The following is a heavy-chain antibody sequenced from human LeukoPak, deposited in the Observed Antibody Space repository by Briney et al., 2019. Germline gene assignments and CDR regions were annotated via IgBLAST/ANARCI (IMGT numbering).Heavy chain of an antibody. CDR2: ISSSSSTI. CDR1: GFTFSSYS. D-gene: IGHD6-19*01. Sequence: PGGSLRLSCAASGFTFSSYSMNWVRQAPGKGLGWVSYISSSSSTIYYADSVKGRFTISRDNAKNSLYLQMNSLRAEDTAVYYCARDSRIAVAAATHFDYWGQGTLVTVSS. J-gene: IGHJ4*02. CDR3: ARDSRIAVAAATHFDY. V-gene: IGHV3-48*01.